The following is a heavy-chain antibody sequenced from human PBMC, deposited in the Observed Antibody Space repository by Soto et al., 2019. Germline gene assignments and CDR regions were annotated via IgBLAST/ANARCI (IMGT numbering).Heavy chain of an antibody. CDR1: VASISSGSYY. V-gene: IGHV4-39*01. Sequence: QLQLQESGPGLVNPWGTLSFTCTVLVASISSGSYYWAGFGQPPGKGLEWIGSIYYSGSTYYNPSLKSRVTISVDTSMNQFSLKLSSVTAADTAVYYCARLSGYYGLDVWGQGTTVTVSS. CDR3: ARLSGYYGLDV. J-gene: IGHJ6*02. CDR2: IYYSGST.